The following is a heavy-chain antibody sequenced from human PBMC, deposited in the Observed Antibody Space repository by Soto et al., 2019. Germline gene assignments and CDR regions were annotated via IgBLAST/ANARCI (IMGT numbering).Heavy chain of an antibody. V-gene: IGHV1-3*01. CDR1: GYTFTSYA. CDR2: INAGNGNT. D-gene: IGHD3-10*01. J-gene: IGHJ5*02. CDR3: ARSGMVRGVIYRDFNWFDP. Sequence: ASVKVSCKASGYTFTSYAMHWVRQAPGQRLEWMGWINAGNGNTKYSQKFQGRVTITRDTSASTAYMELSSLRSEDTAVYYCARSGMVRGVIYRDFNWFDPWGQGTLVTVSS.